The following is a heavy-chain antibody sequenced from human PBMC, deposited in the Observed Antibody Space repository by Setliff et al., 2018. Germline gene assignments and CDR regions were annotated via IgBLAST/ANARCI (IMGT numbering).Heavy chain of an antibody. V-gene: IGHV4-61*02. J-gene: IGHJ4*02. Sequence: SETLSLTCTVSGGSISSGSYYWSWIRQPAGKGLEWIGRIYTSGSTNYNPSLKSRVTISVDTSKNQFSLKLSSVTAADTAVYFCARDNTIVGATDYWGQGTLVTVSS. CDR1: GGSISSGSYY. CDR2: IYTSGST. CDR3: ARDNTIVGATDY. D-gene: IGHD1-26*01.